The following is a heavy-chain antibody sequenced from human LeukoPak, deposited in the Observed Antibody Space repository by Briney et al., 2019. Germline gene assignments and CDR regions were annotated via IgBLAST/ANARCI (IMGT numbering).Heavy chain of an antibody. CDR3: AKDGGLWVSAHWGDS. V-gene: IGHV3-30*04. Sequence: GGSLRLSCAASGFTFNSYAMHWVRQAPGKGLEWVAVISYDGSNKYYADSVKGRFTISRDNSKNTLFLQMNSLRAEDTAVYYCAKDGGLWVSAHWGDSWGRGTLVTVSS. CDR2: ISYDGSNK. CDR1: GFTFNSYA. J-gene: IGHJ4*02. D-gene: IGHD7-27*01.